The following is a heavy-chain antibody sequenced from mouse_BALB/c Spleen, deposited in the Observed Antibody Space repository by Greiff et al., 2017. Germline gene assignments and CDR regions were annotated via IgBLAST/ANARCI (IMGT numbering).Heavy chain of an antibody. CDR3: ARSRPYWYFDV. J-gene: IGHJ1*01. CDR1: GYTFPDYN. CDR2: INPNYDST. V-gene: IGHV1-18*01. Sequence: EVQLQQFGAELVKPGASVKISCKASGYTFPDYNMEWVKQSHGKSLEWIGDINPNYDSTSYNQKCKGKATLTVDKSSSTAYMQLRSLTSEDTAVYYCARSRPYWYFDVWGAGTTVTVSS.